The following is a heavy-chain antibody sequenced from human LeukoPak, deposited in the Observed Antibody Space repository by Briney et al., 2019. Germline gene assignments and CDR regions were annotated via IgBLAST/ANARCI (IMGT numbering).Heavy chain of an antibody. V-gene: IGHV3-30*18. CDR3: AKVAVAGGEIDY. CDR1: GFTFSSYG. J-gene: IGHJ4*02. Sequence: GGSLRLSCAASGFTFSSYGMHWVRQAPGKGLEWVAVISYDGSNKYYADSVKGRFTISRDNSKNTLYLQMNSLRAEDTAVYYCAKVAVAGGEIDYWGQGTLVTVSS. CDR2: ISYDGSNK. D-gene: IGHD6-19*01.